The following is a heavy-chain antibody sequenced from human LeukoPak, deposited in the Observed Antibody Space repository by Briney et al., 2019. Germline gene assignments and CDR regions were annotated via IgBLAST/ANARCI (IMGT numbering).Heavy chain of an antibody. V-gene: IGHV3-23*01. CDR1: GFTFSNYA. Sequence: PGGSLRLSCAASGFTFSNYAMSWVRQAPGKGLEWVSAISSSADSTYYADSVKGRFTISRDNSKNTLYLQMNSLRAEDTAVYYCGKNRYSGSLSPFDIWGQRTMVTVSS. J-gene: IGHJ3*02. CDR2: ISSSADST. CDR3: GKNRYSGSLSPFDI. D-gene: IGHD1-26*01.